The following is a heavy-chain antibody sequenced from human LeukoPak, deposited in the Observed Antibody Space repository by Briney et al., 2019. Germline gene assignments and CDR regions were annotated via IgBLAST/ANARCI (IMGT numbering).Heavy chain of an antibody. CDR2: ISGNGDTT. J-gene: IGHJ4*02. V-gene: IGHV3-64D*09. CDR3: VKGAESFCDSRSDY. CDR1: GFTFSSYA. D-gene: IGHD3-22*01. Sequence: GGSLRLSCSASGFTFSSYAMHWVRQAPGKGLEYVSAISGNGDTTYYADSVKGRFTISRDNSKNTLYLQMSSLRREDTAVYYCVKGAESFCDSRSDYWGQGTLVTVSS.